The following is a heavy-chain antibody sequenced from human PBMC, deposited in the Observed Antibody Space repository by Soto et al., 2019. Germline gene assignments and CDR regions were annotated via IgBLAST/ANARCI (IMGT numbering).Heavy chain of an antibody. CDR3: ARGPRRSYGDYESDV. J-gene: IGHJ6*04. CDR1: GGTFSSYT. Sequence: ASVKVSCKASGGTFSSYTISWVRQAPGQGLEWMGRIIPILGIANYAQKFQGRVTITADKSTSTAYMELSSLRSEDTAVYYCARGPRRSYGDYESDVWGKGTTVTVSS. D-gene: IGHD4-17*01. CDR2: IIPILGIA. V-gene: IGHV1-69*02.